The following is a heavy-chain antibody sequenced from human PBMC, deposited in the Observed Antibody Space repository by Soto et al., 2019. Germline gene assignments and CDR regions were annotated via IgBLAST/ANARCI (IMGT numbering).Heavy chain of an antibody. CDR3: ARVALLWFGELLYPDAFDI. J-gene: IGHJ3*02. V-gene: IGHV1-18*04. D-gene: IGHD3-10*01. CDR1: GYTFTSYY. Sequence: ASVKVSCKASGYTFTSYYMHWVRQAPGQGLEWMGWISAYNGNTNYAQKLQGRVTMTTDTSTSTAYMELRSLRSDDTAVYYCARVALLWFGELLYPDAFDIWGQGTMVTVSS. CDR2: ISAYNGNT.